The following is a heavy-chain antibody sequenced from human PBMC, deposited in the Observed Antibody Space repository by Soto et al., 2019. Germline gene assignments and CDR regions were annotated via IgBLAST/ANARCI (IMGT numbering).Heavy chain of an antibody. CDR1: GASMSAYY. CDR2: ISYSGST. V-gene: IGHV4-59*01. Sequence: KTSETLSLTCTVSGASMSAYYWSWIRQSPGKGLEWIGYISYSGSTNYNPSLKSRITISVDTSKKQFSLKLSSVTAADTAVYYCASTTSYYYDTSGYSKWFDPWGQGTLVTVSS. CDR3: ASTTSYYYDTSGYSKWFDP. J-gene: IGHJ5*02. D-gene: IGHD3-22*01.